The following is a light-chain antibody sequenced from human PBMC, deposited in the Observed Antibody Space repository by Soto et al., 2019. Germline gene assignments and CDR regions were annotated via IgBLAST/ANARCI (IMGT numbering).Light chain of an antibody. V-gene: IGKV3-20*01. CDR3: QQYGSSSWT. Sequence: EIVLTQSPGTLYLSPGERATLSCRASQSVSSSYLAWYQQKPGQAPRLLIYGASSRATGIPDRFRGRGSGTDLPLTISRLEPEDFAVYYCQQYGSSSWTFGQGTKVDIK. CDR2: GAS. CDR1: QSVSSSY. J-gene: IGKJ1*01.